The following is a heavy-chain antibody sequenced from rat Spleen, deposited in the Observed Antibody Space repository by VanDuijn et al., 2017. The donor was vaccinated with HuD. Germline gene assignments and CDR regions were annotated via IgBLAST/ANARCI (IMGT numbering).Heavy chain of an antibody. CDR1: GFTFSDYN. Sequence: EVQLVESGGGLVQPGRSLKLSCAASGFTFSDYNMAWVRQAPKKGLEWVATISYDGSSTYYRDYVKGRFTISRDNAKSTLYLQMDSLRSEDTATYYCAREAGIPFHYFDYWGQGVMVTVSS. CDR3: AREAGIPFHYFDY. J-gene: IGHJ2*01. D-gene: IGHD1-4*01. V-gene: IGHV5-7*01. CDR2: ISYDGSST.